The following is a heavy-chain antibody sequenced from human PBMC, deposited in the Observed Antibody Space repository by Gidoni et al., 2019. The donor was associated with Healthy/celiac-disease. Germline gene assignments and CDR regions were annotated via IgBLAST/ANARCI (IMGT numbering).Heavy chain of an antibody. Sequence: QVQLVESGGGVVQPGGSLRLSCAESGFTFSSYGLHWVRQAPGKGLEWLAFIRDDVSNKYYADSVKGRFTISRDNSKNTLYLQMNSLRAEDTAVYYCAKGKHGPIEYSSSWGFDYWGQGTLVTVSS. V-gene: IGHV3-30*02. D-gene: IGHD6-6*01. CDR1: GFTFSSYG. J-gene: IGHJ4*02. CDR3: AKGKHGPIEYSSSWGFDY. CDR2: IRDDVSNK.